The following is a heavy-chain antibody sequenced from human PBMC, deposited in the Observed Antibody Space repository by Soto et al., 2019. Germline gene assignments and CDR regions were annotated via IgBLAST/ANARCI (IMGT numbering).Heavy chain of an antibody. D-gene: IGHD4-17*01. V-gene: IGHV2-5*02. CDR3: ERRRTTSSPPSSYLGMAV. CDR2: VYWDDDK. J-gene: IGHJ6*02. CDR1: GFSLTTNGVG. Sequence: QITLKESGPTLVRPTQTLTLTCTFSGFSLTTNGVGVGWIRQPPGKALEWLALVYWDDDKRHNPSLKSRLTIPKASSRNQLVPTMTSMAPVDPATYYCERRRTTSSPPSSYLGMAVWDQGTTVTVSS.